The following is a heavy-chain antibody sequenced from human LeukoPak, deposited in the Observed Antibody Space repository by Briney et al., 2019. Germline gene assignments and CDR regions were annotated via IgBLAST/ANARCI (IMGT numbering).Heavy chain of an antibody. V-gene: IGHV2-70*11. CDR1: GFSLNTGGMC. CDR3: ARIRVGENTYSYYIDY. CDR2: IDWENDQ. D-gene: IGHD2/OR15-2a*01. J-gene: IGHJ4*02. Sequence: SGPALVKPRQTLTLTCSFSGFSLNTGGMCVSWIRQSPGKAPEWLARIDWENDQYYSTSLKTRLTISKDNSKNQVVLTMTNTDPVDTATYYCARIRVGENTYSYYIDYWGQGTLVTVSS.